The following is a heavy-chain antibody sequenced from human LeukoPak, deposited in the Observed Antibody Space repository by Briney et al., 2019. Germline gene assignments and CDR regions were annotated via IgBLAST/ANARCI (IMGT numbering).Heavy chain of an antibody. Sequence: GESLKISCKGSGYSFTSHWIAWARQMPGKGLEWMGLIYPGDSDTRYSPSFQGQVTISADKSISTAYLQWSSLKASDTAIYYCARRGEAMDPFDYWGQGTLVTVSS. D-gene: IGHD5-18*01. CDR1: GYSFTSHW. CDR2: IYPGDSDT. CDR3: ARRGEAMDPFDY. J-gene: IGHJ4*02. V-gene: IGHV5-51*01.